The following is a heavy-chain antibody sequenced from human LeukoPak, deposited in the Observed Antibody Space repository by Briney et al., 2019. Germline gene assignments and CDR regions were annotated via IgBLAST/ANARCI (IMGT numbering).Heavy chain of an antibody. V-gene: IGHV1-24*01. D-gene: IGHD2-15*01. CDR1: GYTLTELC. Sequence: GASVKVSCKVSGYTLTELCMHWVRQARGKGLDGMGGFDPEEGETIYAQKFRGRVTMTEDRSIDAADMELSSLRSEDTAVYYCAKVVSAADTPDYSKAGGYYFDYWGQGPLVTVSS. CDR3: AKVVSAADTPDYSKAGGYYFDY. CDR2: FDPEEGET. J-gene: IGHJ4*02.